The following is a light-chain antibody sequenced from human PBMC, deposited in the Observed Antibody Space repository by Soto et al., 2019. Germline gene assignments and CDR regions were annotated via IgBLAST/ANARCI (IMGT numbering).Light chain of an antibody. CDR2: DAS. CDR3: QQYKTSAIT. Sequence: DIQMTQSPSTLSASVGGRLTITCLAVQGLNSWLAWYEQKPGKAPKLLIYDASSLQSGVPSRFRGSGSGTEFTLTIFSLQPADFAAYYCQQYKTSAITFGQGTRLEIK. CDR1: QGLNSW. J-gene: IGKJ5*01. V-gene: IGKV1-5*01.